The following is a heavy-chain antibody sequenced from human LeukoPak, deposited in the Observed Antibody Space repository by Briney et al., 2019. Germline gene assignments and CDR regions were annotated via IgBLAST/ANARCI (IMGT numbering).Heavy chain of an antibody. D-gene: IGHD6-19*01. J-gene: IGHJ4*02. CDR1: GFSFDDYA. CDR3: EKDRSSGGYPLIDY. Sequence: GGSLRLSCAASGFSFDDYAMHWVRQAPGRGLEWVSHISEIGDSRYYTGSVRGRFTISRDNSENSLYLQMNSLRSEDTAVYYCEKDRSSGGYPLIDYWGQGIMVTVSS. V-gene: IGHV3-43*02. CDR2: ISEIGDSR.